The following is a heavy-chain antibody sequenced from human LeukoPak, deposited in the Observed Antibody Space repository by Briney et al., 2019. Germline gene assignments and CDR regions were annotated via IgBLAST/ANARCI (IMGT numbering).Heavy chain of an antibody. D-gene: IGHD1-7*01. CDR3: ARSNWNYGGYYYYYMDV. CDR1: GFTFSSYA. CDR2: ISSNGGST. Sequence: GGSLRLSCAASGFTFSSYAMHWVHQAPGKGLEYVSAISSNGGSTYYANSVKGRFTISRDNSKNTLYLQMGSLRAEDMAVYYCARSNWNYGGYYYYYMDVWGKGTTVTVSS. J-gene: IGHJ6*03. V-gene: IGHV3-64*01.